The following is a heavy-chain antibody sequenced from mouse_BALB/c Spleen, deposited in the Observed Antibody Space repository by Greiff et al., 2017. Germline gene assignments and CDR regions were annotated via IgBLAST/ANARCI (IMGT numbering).Heavy chain of an antibody. V-gene: IGHV1S29*02. CDR1: GYTFTDYN. Sequence: EVKLMESGPELVKPGASVKISCKASGYTFTDYNMHWVKQSHGKSLEWIGYIYPYNGGTGYNQKFKSKATLTVDNSSSTAYMELRSLTSEDSAVYYCANGYDAWFAYWGQGTLVTVSA. CDR2: IYPYNGGT. D-gene: IGHD2-2*01. CDR3: ANGYDAWFAY. J-gene: IGHJ3*01.